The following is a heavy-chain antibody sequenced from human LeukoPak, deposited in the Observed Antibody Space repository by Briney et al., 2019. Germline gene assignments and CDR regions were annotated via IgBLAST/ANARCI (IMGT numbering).Heavy chain of an antibody. V-gene: IGHV3-7*01. CDR2: IKQDGSEK. CDR3: ARVAPYYYDSSGYYFDS. Sequence: PGGSLRLSCEGSGFTFSNYWMGWVRQAPGKGLQWVANIKQDGSEKYYVDSVKGRFTISRDNAKNSLYLQMNSLRAEDTAVYYCARVAPYYYDSSGYYFDSGGQEPLVPFSS. D-gene: IGHD3-22*01. CDR1: GFTFSNYW. J-gene: IGHJ4*02.